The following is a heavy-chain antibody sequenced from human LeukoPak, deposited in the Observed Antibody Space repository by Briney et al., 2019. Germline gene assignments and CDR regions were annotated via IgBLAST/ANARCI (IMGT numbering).Heavy chain of an antibody. J-gene: IGHJ3*02. CDR3: AREPHDSSGYHDAFDI. Sequence: GASVKVSCKASGYTFTSYGISWVRQAPGQGLEWMGWISAYNGNTNYAQKLQGRVTMTTDTSTSTAYMELRSLRPDDTAVYYCAREPHDSSGYHDAFDIWGQGTMVTVSS. CDR1: GYTFTSYG. D-gene: IGHD3-22*01. V-gene: IGHV1-18*01. CDR2: ISAYNGNT.